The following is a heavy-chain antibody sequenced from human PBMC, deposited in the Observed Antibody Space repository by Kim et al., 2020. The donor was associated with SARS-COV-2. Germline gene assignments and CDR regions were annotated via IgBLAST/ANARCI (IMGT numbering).Heavy chain of an antibody. CDR1: GYTFTGNY. D-gene: IGHD6-19*01. CDR2: INPNSDGT. J-gene: IGHJ4*02. V-gene: IGHV1-2*02. Sequence: ASVKVSCKASGYTFTGNYMHWVRQAPGQGLEWMGWINPNSDGTKYAQKFQGRVTMTRDTSISTAYMELSRMTSDDTAVYYCARGASGWYPFDYWGQGTLVTVSS. CDR3: ARGASGWYPFDY.